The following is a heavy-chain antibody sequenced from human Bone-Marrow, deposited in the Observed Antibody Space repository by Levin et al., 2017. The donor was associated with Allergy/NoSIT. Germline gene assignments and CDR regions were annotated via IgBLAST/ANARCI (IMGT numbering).Heavy chain of an antibody. J-gene: IGHJ4*02. Sequence: SETLSLTCTVSGGSISSGGHYWSWIRQHPETGLEWIGYIYYSGSTYYNPSLKSRVSISMDKSENKFSLRLNSVTAADTAVYYCARANDFWSGLYFFEYWGQGRLVTVSS. CDR1: GGSISSGGHY. CDR3: ARANDFWSGLYFFEY. V-gene: IGHV4-31*03. CDR2: IYYSGST. D-gene: IGHD3-3*01.